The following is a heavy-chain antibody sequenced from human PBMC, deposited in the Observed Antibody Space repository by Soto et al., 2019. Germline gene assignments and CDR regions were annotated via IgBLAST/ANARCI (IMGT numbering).Heavy chain of an antibody. V-gene: IGHV3-23*01. CDR1: GFTFSSYA. CDR2: ISHSSGDT. Sequence: VSLRLSCAASGFTFSSYAMSWVRQAPGKGLEWVSSISHSSGDTYYADSVKGRFTISRDNSRNTLYLQLSSLRDEDTAVYYCAKVDTWTYFDYWGQGTPVTVSS. D-gene: IGHD5-12*01. CDR3: AKVDTWTYFDY. J-gene: IGHJ4*02.